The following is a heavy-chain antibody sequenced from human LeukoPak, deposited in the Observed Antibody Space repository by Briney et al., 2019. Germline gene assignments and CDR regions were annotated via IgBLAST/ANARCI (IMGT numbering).Heavy chain of an antibody. D-gene: IGHD3-22*01. CDR2: ISSSGSTI. Sequence: GGSLRLSCAASGFTFSSYSMNWVRQAPGKGLEWVSYISSSGSTIYYADSVKGRFTISRDNAKNSLYLQMNSLRAEDTAVYYCARDFYDSSGYYYDYWGQGTLIIVSS. CDR1: GFTFSSYS. V-gene: IGHV3-48*04. J-gene: IGHJ4*02. CDR3: ARDFYDSSGYYYDY.